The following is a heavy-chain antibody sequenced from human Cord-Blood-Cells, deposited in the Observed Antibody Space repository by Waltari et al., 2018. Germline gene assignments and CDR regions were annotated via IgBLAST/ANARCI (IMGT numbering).Heavy chain of an antibody. Sequence: EVQLVESGGGLVQPGGSLRLSCAASGFTFSSYWMPWVRQAPGKGLVWVSRINSDGSSTSYADSVKGRFTISRDNAKNTLYLQMNSLRAEDTAVYYCARSGGTYYYYGMDVWGQGTTVTVSS. D-gene: IGHD3-10*01. CDR3: ARSGGTYYYYGMDV. J-gene: IGHJ6*02. CDR2: INSDGSST. V-gene: IGHV3-74*01. CDR1: GFTFSSYW.